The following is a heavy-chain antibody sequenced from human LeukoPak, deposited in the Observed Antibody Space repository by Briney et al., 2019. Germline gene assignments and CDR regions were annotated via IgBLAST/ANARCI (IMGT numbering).Heavy chain of an antibody. CDR3: ARSPLWVPAAVGVLDC. J-gene: IGHJ4*02. V-gene: IGHV4-59*11. Sequence: SETLSLTCTVSGGSISSHYWSWIRQPPGKGLEWIGYIYNSGSTKYSPSLKSRVTISVDTSKNQFSLKLSSVTAADTAVYYCARSPLWVPAAVGVLDCWGQGTLVTVSS. D-gene: IGHD2-2*01. CDR2: IYNSGST. CDR1: GGSISSHY.